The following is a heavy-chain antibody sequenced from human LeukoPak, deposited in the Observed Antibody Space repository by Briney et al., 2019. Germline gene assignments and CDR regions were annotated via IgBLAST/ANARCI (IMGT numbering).Heavy chain of an antibody. CDR1: GVSITSYY. CDR2: ISYSGGT. CDR3: VRGERLGGDY. J-gene: IGHJ4*01. D-gene: IGHD3-10*01. V-gene: IGHV4-59*01. Sequence: SETLSLTCSVSGVSITSYYWSWIRQSPGKGLEWIGYISYSGGTNYNPSLKSRLTISLDTSNNHFSLQLSSVTAADTPLYYCVRGERLGGDYWGHGTLVTVSS.